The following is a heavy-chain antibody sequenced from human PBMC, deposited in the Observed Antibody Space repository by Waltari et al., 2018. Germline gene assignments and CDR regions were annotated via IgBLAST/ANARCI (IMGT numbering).Heavy chain of an antibody. CDR2: INNDGGST. V-gene: IGHV3-74*01. J-gene: IGHJ6*02. CDR3: ARDYGMDV. CDR1: GFTFSTYW. Sequence: EVQLVESGGGLVQPGGSLRLSCAASGFTFSTYWMNWVRQAPGKGLVWVARINNDGGSTSYADSVKGRFTISRDNARNTLYLQMSSLRVEDTAVYYCARDYGMDVWGQGTMVTVSS.